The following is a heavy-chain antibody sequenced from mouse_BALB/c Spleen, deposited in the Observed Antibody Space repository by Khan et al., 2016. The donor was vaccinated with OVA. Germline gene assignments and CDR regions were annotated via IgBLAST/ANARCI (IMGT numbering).Heavy chain of an antibody. Sequence: VQLQESGAELAKPGASVKMSCKASGYTFINYWMHWVKQRPGQGLEWIGYINPSTGYTEYNQNFEDKATLTADKSSTTAYMQLSSLTSEDSAVYYCARRGLRWDFDYWGQGTTLTVSS. J-gene: IGHJ2*01. CDR1: GYTFINYW. D-gene: IGHD1-1*01. CDR3: ARRGLRWDFDY. CDR2: INPSTGYT. V-gene: IGHV1-7*01.